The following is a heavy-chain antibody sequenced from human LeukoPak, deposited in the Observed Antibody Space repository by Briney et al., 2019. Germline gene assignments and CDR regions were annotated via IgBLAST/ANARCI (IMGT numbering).Heavy chain of an antibody. J-gene: IGHJ2*01. Sequence: SETRSLTCTVSGASISTYYWSWIRQPAGKGLEWIGRMYTSGSTNYNPSLKSRVTMSVDTSKNQLSLKLSSVTAADTAVYFCARDNGGDYWYSDIWGRGTLVTVSS. CDR3: ARDNGGDYWYSDI. CDR2: MYTSGST. D-gene: IGHD2-21*01. CDR1: GASISTYY. V-gene: IGHV4-4*07.